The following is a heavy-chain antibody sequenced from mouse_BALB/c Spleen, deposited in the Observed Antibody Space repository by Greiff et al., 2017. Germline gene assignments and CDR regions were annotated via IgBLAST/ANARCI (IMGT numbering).Heavy chain of an antibody. CDR1: GFTFSSYA. Sequence: EVQLVESGGGLVKPGGSLKLSCAASGFTFSSYATSWVRQTPEKRLEWVASISSGGSTYYPDSVKGRFTISRDNARNILYLQMSSLRSEDTAMYYCARGQGIYDGYDYAMDYWGQGTSVTVSS. V-gene: IGHV5-6-5*01. CDR3: ARGQGIYDGYDYAMDY. J-gene: IGHJ4*01. CDR2: ISSGGST. D-gene: IGHD2-3*01.